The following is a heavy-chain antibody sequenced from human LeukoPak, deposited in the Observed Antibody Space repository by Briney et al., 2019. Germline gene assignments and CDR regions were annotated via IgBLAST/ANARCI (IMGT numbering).Heavy chain of an antibody. Sequence: SETLSLTCAVYGGSFSGYYWSWIRQPPGKGLEWSGEINHSGSTNYNPSLKSRVTISVDTSKNQFSLKLSSVTAADTAVYYCARLRFTMVRGVIIGIPQGSDPWGQGTLVTVSS. CDR1: GGSFSGYY. J-gene: IGHJ5*02. CDR3: ARLRFTMVRGVIIGIPQGSDP. CDR2: INHSGST. D-gene: IGHD3-10*01. V-gene: IGHV4-34*01.